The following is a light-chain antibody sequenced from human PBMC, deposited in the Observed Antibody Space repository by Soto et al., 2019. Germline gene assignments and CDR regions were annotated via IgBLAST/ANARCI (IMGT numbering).Light chain of an antibody. CDR1: QSVASN. Sequence: EIVMTQSPATLSVSPGERATLSCRASQSVASNLAWYQQKPGQAPSLLIYGASTRATGLPARFSGSGSGTQFTLTISSLQSEDFAVYYCQQYNNWPITFGQGTRLEIK. CDR3: QQYNNWPIT. V-gene: IGKV3-15*01. CDR2: GAS. J-gene: IGKJ5*01.